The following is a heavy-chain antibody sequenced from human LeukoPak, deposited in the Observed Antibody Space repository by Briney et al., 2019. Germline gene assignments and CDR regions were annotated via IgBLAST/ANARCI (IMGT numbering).Heavy chain of an antibody. CDR3: AIMLYDSSGYY. J-gene: IGHJ4*02. CDR2: INPSGGST. D-gene: IGHD3-22*01. V-gene: IGHV1-46*01. CDR1: GDTFTSYY. Sequence: ASVKVSCKASGDTFTSYYMHSGRQTPGQGLEWMGIINPSGGSTIYTQKFQGRVTITTDMSTSTVYIELSSVRSEDTAVYHCAIMLYDSSGYYWGQGTLVTVSS.